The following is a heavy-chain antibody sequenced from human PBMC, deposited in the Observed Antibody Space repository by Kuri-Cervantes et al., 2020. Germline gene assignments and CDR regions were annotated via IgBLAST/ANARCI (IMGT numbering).Heavy chain of an antibody. Sequence: SETLSLTCAVYGGSFSGYYWSWIRQPPGKGLEWIGYIYYSGSTYYNPSLKSRVTISVDTSKNQFSLKLSSVTAADTAVYYCTRGAYYYDDAFDYWGQGTLVTVSS. CDR3: TRGAYYYDDAFDY. CDR2: IYYSGST. CDR1: GGSFSGYY. V-gene: IGHV4-34*01. J-gene: IGHJ4*02. D-gene: IGHD3-22*01.